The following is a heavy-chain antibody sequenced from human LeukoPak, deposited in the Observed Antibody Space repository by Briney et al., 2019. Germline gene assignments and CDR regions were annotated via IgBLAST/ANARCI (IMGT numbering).Heavy chain of an antibody. J-gene: IGHJ4*02. D-gene: IGHD5-18*01. CDR1: GFTFSSYS. V-gene: IGHV3-21*01. CDR2: ISSSSSYI. Sequence: GVSLRLSCAASGFTFSSYSMNWVRQAPGKGLEWVSSISSSSSYIYYADSVKGRFTISRDNAKNSLYLQMNSLRAEDTAVYYCARQARTIQLWSFDYWGQGTLVTVSS. CDR3: ARQARTIQLWSFDY.